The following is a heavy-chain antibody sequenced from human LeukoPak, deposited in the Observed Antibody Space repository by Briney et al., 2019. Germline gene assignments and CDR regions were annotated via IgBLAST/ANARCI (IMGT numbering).Heavy chain of an antibody. V-gene: IGHV1-46*01. CDR1: GYTFTSNY. CDR3: ARDQEGFDY. Sequence: GASVKVSCKASGYTFTSNYIHWVRQAPGQGLEWMGMIYPRDGSTSYAQKFQGRVTVTRDTSTRTVHMELSGLRSEDTDVYYCARDQEGFDYWGQGTLVTVSS. CDR2: IYPRDGST. J-gene: IGHJ4*02.